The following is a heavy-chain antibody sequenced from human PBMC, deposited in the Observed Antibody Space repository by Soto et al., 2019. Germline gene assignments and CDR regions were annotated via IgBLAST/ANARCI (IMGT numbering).Heavy chain of an antibody. Sequence: KTSETLCITCAFSVFSISRGFYWGWVRQPPVKGLEWIGSIHHTGNKYHNPSLKSRVTISVDTSKNQFSLRLNSVTAADTAVYYCARDAQDPYNYGSDYWGQGTMVTVSS. J-gene: IGHJ4*02. D-gene: IGHD5-18*01. CDR3: ARDAQDPYNYGSDY. CDR2: IHHTGNK. CDR1: VFSISRGFY. V-gene: IGHV4-38-2*02.